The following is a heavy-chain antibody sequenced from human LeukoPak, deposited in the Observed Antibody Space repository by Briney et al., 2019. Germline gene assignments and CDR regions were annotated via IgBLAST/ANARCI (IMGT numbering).Heavy chain of an antibody. CDR3: ARVMVRGVIISYFQH. CDR2: IIPIFGTA. CDR1: GGTFSSYA. Sequence: SVKVSCKASGGTFSSYAISWVRQAPGQGLEWMGGIIPIFGTANYAQKFQGRVTITADESTSTTYMELSSLRSEDTAVYYCARVMVRGVIISYFQHWGQGTLVTVSS. V-gene: IGHV1-69*13. J-gene: IGHJ1*01. D-gene: IGHD3-10*01.